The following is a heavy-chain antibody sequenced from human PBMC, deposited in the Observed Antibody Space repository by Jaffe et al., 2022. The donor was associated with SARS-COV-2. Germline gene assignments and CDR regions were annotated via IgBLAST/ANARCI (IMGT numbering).Heavy chain of an antibody. Sequence: EVQLVESGGGLVKPGGSLRLSCAGSGFTFSDYSMTWVRQPPGGGLRWVSSITPRSNYKHYGDSMKGRITISRDNTNNSVYLDMSNVRPEDTAVYYCARAPTPGIAVAGALFDYLDYWGRGILVTVSS. D-gene: IGHD6-19*01. CDR2: ITPRSNYK. CDR1: GFTFSDYS. J-gene: IGHJ4*02. CDR3: ARAPTPGIAVAGALFDYLDY. V-gene: IGHV3-21*02.